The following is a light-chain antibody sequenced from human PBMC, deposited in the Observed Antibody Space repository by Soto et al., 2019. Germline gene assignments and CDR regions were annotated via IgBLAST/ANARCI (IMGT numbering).Light chain of an antibody. CDR1: SSDVGGYNY. Sequence: LTRPRAVSGSPGQSVTISCTGTSSDVGGYNYVSWYQQHPDKAPKVMIYDVTKRPSGVPDRFSGSKSGNTASLTISGLQAEDEADYYCCSYAGSYIYVFGTGTKVTVL. CDR2: DVT. J-gene: IGLJ1*01. CDR3: CSYAGSYIYV. V-gene: IGLV2-11*01.